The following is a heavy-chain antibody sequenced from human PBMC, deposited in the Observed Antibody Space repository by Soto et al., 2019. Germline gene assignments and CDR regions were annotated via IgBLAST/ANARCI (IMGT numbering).Heavy chain of an antibody. D-gene: IGHD3-22*01. CDR2: ISYTGST. CDR3: ASPSPVVPRDHTFHI. J-gene: IGHJ3*02. CDR1: GGSVSSGSYY. V-gene: IGHV4-61*01. Sequence: PAETLSLTCTVSGGSVSSGSYYWSWIRQPPGKGLEWIGYISYTGSTNYNPSLKSRVTISVDTSKNQFSLKLTSVIAADTAVYYCASPSPVVPRDHTFHIWGQGTMVTVSS.